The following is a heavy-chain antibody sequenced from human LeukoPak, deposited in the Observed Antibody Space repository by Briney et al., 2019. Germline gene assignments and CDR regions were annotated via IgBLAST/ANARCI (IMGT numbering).Heavy chain of an antibody. CDR3: AKEGSVCTNGICRYFDY. CDR1: GFAFRGSA. V-gene: IGHV3-9*01. CDR2: ISWSSEYM. D-gene: IGHD2-8*01. Sequence: GGSLRLSCAASGFAFRGSAMQWVRQVPGKGLEWLSSISWSSEYMFYADSVKGRFTISRDNAKNSLYLQMDSLRVEDTALYYCAKEGSVCTNGICRYFDYWGQGTLVTVSS. J-gene: IGHJ4*02.